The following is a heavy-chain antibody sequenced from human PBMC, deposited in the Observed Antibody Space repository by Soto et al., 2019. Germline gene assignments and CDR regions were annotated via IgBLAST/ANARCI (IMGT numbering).Heavy chain of an antibody. Sequence: SQTLSLTCAISWDSFSINISALNLIRHSPSRVLECLGRTYYSSKWYNDYALSVKSLITINPDTSKNQFSLQLNSVTPEDTAVYYCARDILKAGLRGFYYYYGMDVWGQRTTVTVSS. V-gene: IGHV6-1*01. D-gene: IGHD2-8*01. J-gene: IGHJ6*02. CDR2: TYYSSKWYN. CDR1: WDSFSINISA. CDR3: ARDILKAGLRGFYYYYGMDV.